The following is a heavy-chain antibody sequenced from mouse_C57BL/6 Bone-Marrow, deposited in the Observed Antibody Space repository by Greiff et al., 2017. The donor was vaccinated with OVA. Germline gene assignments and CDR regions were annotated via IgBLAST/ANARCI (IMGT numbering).Heavy chain of an antibody. CDR3: ELLPYCAMDY. D-gene: IGHD2-1*01. V-gene: IGHV1-85*01. J-gene: IGHJ4*01. CDR1: GYTFTSYD. Sequence: QVQLQQSGPELVKPGASVKLSCKASGYTFTSYDINWVKQRPGQGLEWIGWIYPRDGSTKYNEKFKGQATLTVDTSSSTAYMELHSLTSEDSAVYFCELLPYCAMDYWGQGTSVTVSS. CDR2: IYPRDGST.